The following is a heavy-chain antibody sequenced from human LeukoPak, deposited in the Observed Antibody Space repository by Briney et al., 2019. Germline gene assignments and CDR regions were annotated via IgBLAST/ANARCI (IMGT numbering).Heavy chain of an antibody. Sequence: ASVKVSCKASGYTFTSYDINWVRQATGQGLEWMGWMNPNSGNTGYAQKFQGRVTITRNTSISTAYMELSSLRSEDTAVYYCARGRSFIPRRELPVKSSRRGYYFDYWGQGTLVTVSS. CDR1: GYTFTSYD. V-gene: IGHV1-8*03. CDR2: MNPNSGNT. J-gene: IGHJ4*02. CDR3: ARGRSFIPRRELPVKSSRRGYYFDY. D-gene: IGHD3-10*01.